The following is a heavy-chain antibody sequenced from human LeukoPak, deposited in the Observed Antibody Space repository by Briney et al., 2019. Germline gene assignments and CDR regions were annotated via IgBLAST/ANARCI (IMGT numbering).Heavy chain of an antibody. V-gene: IGHV3-21*01. CDR1: GFTFSSYS. D-gene: IGHD2-2*01. CDR2: ISSSSSYI. Sequence: GGSLRLSCAASGFTFSSYSMNWVRQAPGKGLEWVSSISSSSSYIYYADSVKGRFTISRDNAKNSLYLQMNSLRAEDTVVYYCARDWGGVRCSSTSCYLSWGQGTLVTVSS. CDR3: ARDWGGVRCSSTSCYLS. J-gene: IGHJ4*02.